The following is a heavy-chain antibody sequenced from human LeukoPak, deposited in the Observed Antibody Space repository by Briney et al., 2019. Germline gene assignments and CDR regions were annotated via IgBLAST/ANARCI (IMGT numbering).Heavy chain of an antibody. V-gene: IGHV6-1*01. CDR1: GDSFSSNTVT. CDR3: GRQNSGKGGIDY. CDR2: TYHRSKLYS. Sequence: SQTLSLTCALTGDSFSSNTVTWIWLRQSPSRGLEWLGRTYHRSKLYSEYAVSVQSRITINPDTSKNQFSLQLNSVTPEDTAVYYCGRQNSGKGGIDYWGQGTLVTVSS. J-gene: IGHJ4*02. D-gene: IGHD1-26*01.